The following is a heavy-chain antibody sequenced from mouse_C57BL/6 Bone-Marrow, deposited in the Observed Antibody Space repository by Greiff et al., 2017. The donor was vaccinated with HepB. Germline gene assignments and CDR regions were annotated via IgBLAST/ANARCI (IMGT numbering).Heavy chain of an antibody. V-gene: IGHV1-5*01. D-gene: IGHD1-1*01. J-gene: IGHJ1*03. CDR2: IYPGNSDT. CDR1: GYTFTSYW. Sequence: DVKLQESGTVLARPGASVKMSCKTSGYTFTSYWMHWVKQRPGQGLEWIGAIYPGNSDTSYNQKFKGKAKLTAVTSASTAYMELSSLTNEDSAVYYCTRGDLYYGSSHFDVWGTGTTVTVSS. CDR3: TRGDLYYGSSHFDV.